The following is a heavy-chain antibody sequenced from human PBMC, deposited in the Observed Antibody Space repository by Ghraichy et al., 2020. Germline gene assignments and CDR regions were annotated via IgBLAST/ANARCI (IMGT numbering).Heavy chain of an antibody. CDR3: ARDHGMEGLFDY. Sequence: SETLSLTCTVSGGSISSSSYYWGWIRQPPGKGLEWIRSIYYSGSTYYNPSLKSRVTISVDTSKNQFSLKLSSVTAADTAVYYCARDHGMEGLFDYWGQGTLVTVSS. CDR1: GGSISSSSYY. D-gene: IGHD1-26*01. J-gene: IGHJ4*02. CDR2: IYYSGST. V-gene: IGHV4-39*07.